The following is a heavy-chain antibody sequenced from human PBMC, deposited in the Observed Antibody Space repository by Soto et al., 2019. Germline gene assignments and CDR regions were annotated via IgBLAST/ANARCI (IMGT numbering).Heavy chain of an antibody. D-gene: IGHD3-16*01. J-gene: IGHJ6*02. V-gene: IGHV1-18*01. Sequence: QGQLVQSGGEVKKPGASVKVSCKASGYTFTRYGISWVRQAPGQGLEWMGWISGYNGDTKYAQKFQGRVTMTVDTSTTTAYMALRSLTSDDRAVYYCAKIGQPPYYYYGMDVWGQGTTVTVSS. CDR2: ISGYNGDT. CDR3: AKIGQPPYYYYGMDV. CDR1: GYTFTRYG.